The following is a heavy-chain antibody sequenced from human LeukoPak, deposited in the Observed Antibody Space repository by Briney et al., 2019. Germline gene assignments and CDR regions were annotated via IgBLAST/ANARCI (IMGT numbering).Heavy chain of an antibody. CDR3: TREDHSKYEY. Sequence: PGGSLRLSCAASGFSFSSYWMSWVRQAPGKGPEWVANMDLDGSEKYYGDSVQGRFTIFRDNAKNSLYLQMNSLRAEDTVVYYCTREDHSKYEYWGQGALVIVSS. J-gene: IGHJ4*02. CDR1: GFSFSSYW. V-gene: IGHV3-7*01. CDR2: MDLDGSEK. D-gene: IGHD4-11*01.